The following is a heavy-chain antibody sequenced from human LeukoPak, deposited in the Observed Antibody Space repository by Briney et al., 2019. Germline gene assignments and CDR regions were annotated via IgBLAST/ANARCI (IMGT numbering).Heavy chain of an antibody. CDR3: VSFYETY. Sequence: GGSLSLSCAASGFTVSSNYMSWVRQAPGKGLEWVSVIYSGGSTYYADSVKGRFTISKDNAKNTVYLQMNNLRAEDTAVYYCVSFYETYWGRGTLVTVSS. CDR2: IYSGGST. J-gene: IGHJ4*02. CDR1: GFTVSSNY. V-gene: IGHV3-53*01. D-gene: IGHD2-2*01.